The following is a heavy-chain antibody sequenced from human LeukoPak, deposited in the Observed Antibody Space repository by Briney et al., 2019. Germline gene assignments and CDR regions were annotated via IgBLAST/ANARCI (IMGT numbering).Heavy chain of an antibody. CDR3: AKDIVWFGAREVPSSFDY. D-gene: IGHD3-10*01. V-gene: IGHV3-23*01. CDR2: INGSGGRT. Sequence: GGSLRLSCAASGFTFSSYAMSWVRQAPGKGLEWVSGINGSGGRTYYADSVKGRFTISRDNSKNTLYLEMNSLRAEDTAVYYCAKDIVWFGAREVPSSFDYWGQGTLVTVFS. J-gene: IGHJ4*02. CDR1: GFTFSSYA.